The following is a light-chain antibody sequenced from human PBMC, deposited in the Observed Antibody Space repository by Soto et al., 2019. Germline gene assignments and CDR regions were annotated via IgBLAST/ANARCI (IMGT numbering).Light chain of an antibody. CDR2: EVS. V-gene: IGLV2-14*01. J-gene: IGLJ1*01. CDR3: SSYTSRRTLV. Sequence: QSVLTQPASVSGSPGQSITSSCTGTSSDVGGYNYVSWYQQHPGKVPKLMIYEVSNRPSGVSNRFSGSKSGNTASLTISELQTGDEADYYCSSYTSRRTLVFGTGTKVTVL. CDR1: SSDVGGYNY.